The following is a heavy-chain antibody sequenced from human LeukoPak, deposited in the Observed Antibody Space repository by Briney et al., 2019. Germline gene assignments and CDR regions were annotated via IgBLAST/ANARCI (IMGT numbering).Heavy chain of an antibody. Sequence: PSETLSLTCSVSGASISGGTYYWGWIRQPPGKGLEWIGSIYYTGSTYDNPSLKSRVTISVDTSKNQFSLKLSSVTAADTAVYYCARCGGDPNPYYFDYWGQGTLVTVSS. J-gene: IGHJ4*02. V-gene: IGHV4-39*01. CDR3: ARCGGDPNPYYFDY. CDR1: GASISGGTYY. D-gene: IGHD2-21*02. CDR2: IYYTGST.